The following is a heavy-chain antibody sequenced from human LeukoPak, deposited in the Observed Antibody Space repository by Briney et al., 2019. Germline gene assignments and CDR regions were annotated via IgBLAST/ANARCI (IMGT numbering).Heavy chain of an antibody. CDR1: GYTFTGYY. D-gene: IGHD5-18*01. Sequence: ASVKVSCKASGYTFTGYYMHWVRQAPGQGLEWMGWINPNSGGTNYAQKFQGRVTMTRDTSISTAYMELSRLRSDDTAVYYCARDKGTDMGYYFDYWGQGTLVTVSS. CDR3: ARDKGTDMGYYFDY. J-gene: IGHJ4*02. V-gene: IGHV1-2*02. CDR2: INPNSGGT.